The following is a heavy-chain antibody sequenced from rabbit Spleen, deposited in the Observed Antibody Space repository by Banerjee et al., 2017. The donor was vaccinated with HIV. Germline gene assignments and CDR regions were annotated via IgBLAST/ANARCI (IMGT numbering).Heavy chain of an antibody. CDR3: ARDLAGVIGWNFGW. J-gene: IGHJ3*01. V-gene: IGHV1S43*01. CDR1: GIDFSSYFY. D-gene: IGHD4-1*01. Sequence: QEQVLESGGGLVKPGGTLTLTCKASGIDFSSYFYMCWVRQAPGKGLELIACIYTTSGSTWYASWVNGRFTISRSTSLNTVTLQMTSLTAADTATYFCARDLAGVIGWNFGWWGQGTLVTVS. CDR2: IYTTSGST.